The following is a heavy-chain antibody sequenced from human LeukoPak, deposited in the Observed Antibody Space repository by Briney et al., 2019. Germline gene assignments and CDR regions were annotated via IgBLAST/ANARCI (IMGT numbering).Heavy chain of an antibody. V-gene: IGHV3-21*01. CDR3: ARSARDGYNYGMDY. D-gene: IGHD5-24*01. CDR1: GFTFSSYS. J-gene: IGHJ4*02. Sequence: GGSLRLSCAASGFTFSSYSMNWVRQAPGKGLEWVSSISSSSSYIYYADSVKGRFTISRDNAKNSLYLQMNSLRAEDTAVYYCARSARDGYNYGMDYWGQGTPVIVSS. CDR2: ISSSSSYI.